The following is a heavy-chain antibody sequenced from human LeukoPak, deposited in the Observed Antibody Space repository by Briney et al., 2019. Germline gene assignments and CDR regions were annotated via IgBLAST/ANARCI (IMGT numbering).Heavy chain of an antibody. V-gene: IGHV3-23*01. CDR3: ARSFAY. CDR2: ISGSGGST. J-gene: IGHJ4*02. CDR1: GYTFTSYG. Sequence: SCKASGYTFTSYGMSWVRQAPGKGLEWVSAISGSGGSTYYADSVKGRFTISRDNSKNTLYLQMNSLRAEDTAVYYCARSFAYWGQGTLVTVSS.